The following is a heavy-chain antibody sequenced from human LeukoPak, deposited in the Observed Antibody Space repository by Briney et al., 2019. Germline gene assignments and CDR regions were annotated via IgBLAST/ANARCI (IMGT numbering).Heavy chain of an antibody. J-gene: IGHJ4*02. V-gene: IGHV3-33*01. CDR2: IWCDGSNK. D-gene: IGHD3-22*01. CDR1: GFTFSSYG. CDR3: ARDAQYYYDSSGYYSPYYYFDY. Sequence: GGSLRLSCAASGFTFSSYGMHWVRQAPGKGLEWVAVIWCDGSNKYYADSVKGRFTISRDNSKNTLYLQMNSLRAEDTAVYYCARDAQYYYDSSGYYSPYYYFDYWGQGTLVTVSS.